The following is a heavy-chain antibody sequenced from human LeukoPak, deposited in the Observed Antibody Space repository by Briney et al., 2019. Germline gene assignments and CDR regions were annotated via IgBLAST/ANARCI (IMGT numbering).Heavy chain of an antibody. D-gene: IGHD6-13*01. V-gene: IGHV3-20*04. CDR3: ARAKYSSSWYGPVDY. Sequence: GGSLRLSCAASGFTFDDYGMSWVRQAPGKGLEWVSGINWNGGSTGYADSVKGRFTISRDNAKNSLYLQMNSLRAEDTALYYCARAKYSSSWYGPVDYWGQGTLATVSS. CDR2: INWNGGST. CDR1: GFTFDDYG. J-gene: IGHJ4*02.